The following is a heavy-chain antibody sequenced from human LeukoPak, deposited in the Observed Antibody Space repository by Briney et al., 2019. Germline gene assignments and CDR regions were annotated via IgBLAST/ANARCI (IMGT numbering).Heavy chain of an antibody. D-gene: IGHD2-2*01. Sequence: GGSLRLSCAASGFTFSSYGMHWVRQAPGKGLEWLAVISYDGSNKYYADSVKGRFTIFRDSSKNTLYLQMNSLRAEDTAMYYCAKDLSAARQFHYYYGLDVWGQGTTVTVSS. V-gene: IGHV3-30*18. CDR1: GFTFSSYG. CDR2: ISYDGSNK. CDR3: AKDLSAARQFHYYYGLDV. J-gene: IGHJ6*02.